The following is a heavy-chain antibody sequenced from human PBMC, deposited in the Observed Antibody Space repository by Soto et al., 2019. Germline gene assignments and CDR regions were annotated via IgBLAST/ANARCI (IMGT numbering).Heavy chain of an antibody. D-gene: IGHD6-6*01. CDR2: INHSGST. Sequence: PSETLSLTCAVYGGSFSGYYWSWIRQPPGKGLEWIGEINHSGSTNYNPSLKSRVTISVDTSKNQFSLKLSSVTAADTAVYYCARGIAARTDNWFDPWGQGTLVTVSS. CDR1: GGSFSGYY. V-gene: IGHV4-34*01. CDR3: ARGIAARTDNWFDP. J-gene: IGHJ5*02.